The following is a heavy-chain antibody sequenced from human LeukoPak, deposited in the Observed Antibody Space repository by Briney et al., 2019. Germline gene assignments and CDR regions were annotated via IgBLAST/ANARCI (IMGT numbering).Heavy chain of an antibody. CDR1: GFTFSSYA. D-gene: IGHD3-22*01. V-gene: IGHV3-23*01. CDR3: ARDDSSGYYY. J-gene: IGHJ4*02. Sequence: GGSLRLSCAASGFTFSSYAMTWVRQAPGKGLEWVAAISGSGGTTYYADSVKGRFTISRDNSKNTLYLQMNSLRAEDTAVYYCARDDSSGYYYWGQGTLVTVSS. CDR2: ISGSGGTT.